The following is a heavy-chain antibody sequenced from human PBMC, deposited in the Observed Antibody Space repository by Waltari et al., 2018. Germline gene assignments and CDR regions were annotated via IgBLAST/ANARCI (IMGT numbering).Heavy chain of an antibody. Sequence: EVQLVESGGGLVQPGGSLGLSCAASGFAFCSYDMHWVRQATGKGLEWVSAIGTAGDTYYPGSVKGRFTISRENVKNSLYLQMNSLRAGDTAVYYCARDRGLYGMDVGGQGTTVTVSS. CDR2: IGTAGDT. CDR1: GFAFCSYD. J-gene: IGHJ6*02. V-gene: IGHV3-13*01. CDR3: ARDRGLYGMDV.